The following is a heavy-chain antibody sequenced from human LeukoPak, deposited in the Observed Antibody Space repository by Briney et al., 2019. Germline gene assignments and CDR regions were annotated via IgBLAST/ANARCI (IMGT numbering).Heavy chain of an antibody. V-gene: IGHV3-7*01. CDR2: INLDGSET. J-gene: IGHJ4*02. CDR3: GRGYSDWLR. D-gene: IGHD4-11*01. CDR1: GFTFSNYW. Sequence: GGSLRLSCAASGFTFSNYWMTCVRQGPGEGLEWLANINLDGSETQFVDSVKGRFTISRDNAKNSLSLQMSGLRVEDTAGYGCGRGYSDWLRWGQGTQVTVSS.